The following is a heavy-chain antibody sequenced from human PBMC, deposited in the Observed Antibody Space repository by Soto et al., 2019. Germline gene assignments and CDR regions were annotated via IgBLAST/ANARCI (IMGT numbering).Heavy chain of an antibody. J-gene: IGHJ4*02. Sequence: EVQLVESGGGLVQPGGSLRLSCAASGFTFSDHYMDWVRQAPGKGLEWVGRTRNKANSYTTEYAASVKGRFTISRDDSKNSLYLQMNSLKTEDTAVYYCASSIVGATGVFDYWGQGTLVTVSS. V-gene: IGHV3-72*01. CDR1: GFTFSDHY. CDR2: TRNKANSYTT. CDR3: ASSIVGATGVFDY. D-gene: IGHD1-26*01.